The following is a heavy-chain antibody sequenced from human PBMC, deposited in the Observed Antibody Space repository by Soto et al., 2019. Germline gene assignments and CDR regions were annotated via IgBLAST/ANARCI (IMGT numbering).Heavy chain of an antibody. D-gene: IGHD3-3*01. J-gene: IGHJ4*02. Sequence: GGSLRLSCAASGFTFSSYSMNWVRQAPGKGLEWVSSISSSSSYIYYADSVKGRFTISRDNAKNSLYLQMNSLRAEDTAVYYCARDYDFWSGYYPTFDYWGQGTLVTVS. CDR3: ARDYDFWSGYYPTFDY. CDR1: GFTFSSYS. V-gene: IGHV3-21*01. CDR2: ISSSSSYI.